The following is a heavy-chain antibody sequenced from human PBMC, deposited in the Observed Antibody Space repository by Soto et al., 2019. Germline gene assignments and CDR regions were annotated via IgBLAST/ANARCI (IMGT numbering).Heavy chain of an antibody. V-gene: IGHV3-33*01. CDR3: ARVPIPLVVVAQGLDY. J-gene: IGHJ4*02. Sequence: GGSLTLSCAASGLTFSSYGMHWVRQAPGKGLEWVAVIWYDGRNKYYADSVKGRFTISRDNSKNTLYLQMNSLRAEDTAVYYCARVPIPLVVVAQGLDYWGQGTLVTVSS. CDR1: GLTFSSYG. CDR2: IWYDGRNK. D-gene: IGHD2-15*01.